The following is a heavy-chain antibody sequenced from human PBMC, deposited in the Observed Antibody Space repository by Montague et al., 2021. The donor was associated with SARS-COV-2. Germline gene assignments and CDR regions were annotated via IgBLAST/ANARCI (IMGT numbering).Heavy chain of an antibody. Sequence: SETLSLTCAVYGGSFSDSHWSWLRQPPGKGLEWIGEINQSGSTKYNPSLKSRVTISVDTSKNQFSLKLSSLTAADTAVYYCARTVDSRSAGIFQHWGQGTLVTVSS. D-gene: IGHD5-12*01. CDR3: ARTVDSRSAGIFQH. CDR1: GGSFSDSH. J-gene: IGHJ1*01. V-gene: IGHV4-34*01. CDR2: INQSGST.